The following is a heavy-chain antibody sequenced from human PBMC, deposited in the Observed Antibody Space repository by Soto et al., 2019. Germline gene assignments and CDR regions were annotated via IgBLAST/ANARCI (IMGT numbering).Heavy chain of an antibody. D-gene: IGHD3-22*01. CDR3: AKDRNYYGSSGYDY. Sequence: GSLRLSCAASGFTFNSYAMSWVRQAPGKGLEWVSTIIGSGGSTYYADSVKGRFSVSRDNSKDTLYLQMNSLRAEDTAVYYCAKDRNYYGSSGYDYWGQGTLVTVSS. V-gene: IGHV3-23*01. CDR1: GFTFNSYA. CDR2: IIGSGGST. J-gene: IGHJ4*02.